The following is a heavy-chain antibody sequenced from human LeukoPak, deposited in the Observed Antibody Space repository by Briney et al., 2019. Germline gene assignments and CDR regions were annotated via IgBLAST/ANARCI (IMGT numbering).Heavy chain of an antibody. J-gene: IGHJ4*02. D-gene: IGHD2-15*01. CDR2: INPNSGGT. CDR3: ARDRSGGSCQIDY. CDR1: GYTFTSYA. Sequence: ASMKVSCKASGYTFTSYAITWVRQAPGQGLEWMGWINPNSGGTNYAQKFQGRVTMTWDTSISTAYMDLSRLRSDDTAVYYCARDRSGGSCQIDYWGQGTLVTVST. V-gene: IGHV1-2*02.